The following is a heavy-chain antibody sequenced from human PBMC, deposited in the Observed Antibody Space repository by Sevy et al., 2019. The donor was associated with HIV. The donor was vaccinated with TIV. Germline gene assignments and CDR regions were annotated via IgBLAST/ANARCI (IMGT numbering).Heavy chain of an antibody. V-gene: IGHV3-23*01. CDR3: ARPTPRIAPSSAAFFDY. D-gene: IGHD1-26*01. Sequence: GGSLRLSCAASGFTSSSFAMSWVRHIPGKGLEWVSTINGRGGSAYYADSVKGRFTLSRDNSNNTVFLQMNRLRDEDTAVYYCARPTPRIAPSSAAFFDYWGQGTLVTVSS. CDR1: GFTSSSFA. CDR2: INGRGGSA. J-gene: IGHJ4*02.